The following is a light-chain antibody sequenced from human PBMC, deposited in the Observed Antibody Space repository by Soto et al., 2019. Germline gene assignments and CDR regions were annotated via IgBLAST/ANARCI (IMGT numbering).Light chain of an antibody. Sequence: QSVLTQPPSVSEAPGQRVTISCTGSSSNIGAGYDVHWYQQLPATAPKLLIYGNNNRPSGVPDRFSGSKSGTSASLAITGLQAEDEADFYCQSYDKSLSSSVFGGGTQLTVL. CDR3: QSYDKSLSSSV. J-gene: IGLJ2*01. CDR1: SSNIGAGYD. CDR2: GNN. V-gene: IGLV1-40*01.